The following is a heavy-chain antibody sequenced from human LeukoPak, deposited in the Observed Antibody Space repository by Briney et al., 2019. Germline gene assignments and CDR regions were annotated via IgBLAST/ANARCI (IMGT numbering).Heavy chain of an antibody. Sequence: PSETLSLTCTVSGGSISSYYWSWIRQPPGKGLEWIGYIYYSGSTNYNPSLKSRVTISVDTSKNQFSLKLSSVTAADTAVYYCARVDYYDSSGYYSVGGYFDYWGQGTLVTVSS. D-gene: IGHD3-22*01. CDR2: IYYSGST. V-gene: IGHV4-59*01. CDR3: ARVDYYDSSGYYSVGGYFDY. CDR1: GGSISSYY. J-gene: IGHJ4*02.